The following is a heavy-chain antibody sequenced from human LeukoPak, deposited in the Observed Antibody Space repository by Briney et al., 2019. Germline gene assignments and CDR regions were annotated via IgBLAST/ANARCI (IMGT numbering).Heavy chain of an antibody. D-gene: IGHD2-2*01. CDR3: ARDFCDHTSCFGPDY. Sequence: ASVKVSCKASGYTFTRYGISWVRQAPGQGLEWMGWINTYNGHTNYAQKLQGRVTMTADSSTNTAYMELKSLRSDDTAMFYCARDFCDHTSCFGPDYWGQGTLVTVSS. CDR1: GYTFTRYG. J-gene: IGHJ4*02. V-gene: IGHV1-18*01. CDR2: INTYNGHT.